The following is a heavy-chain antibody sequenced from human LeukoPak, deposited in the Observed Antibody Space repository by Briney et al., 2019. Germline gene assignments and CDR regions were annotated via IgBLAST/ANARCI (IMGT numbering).Heavy chain of an antibody. D-gene: IGHD2-2*01. Sequence: SETLSLTCTVSGGSISSYYWSWIRQPPGKGLEWIGYIYYSGSTNYNPSLKSRVTISVDTSKNQFSLKLSSVTAADTAVYYCARHKYGDIVVVPAAPPEDYGMDVWGQGTTVTVSS. V-gene: IGHV4-59*08. J-gene: IGHJ6*02. CDR3: ARHKYGDIVVVPAAPPEDYGMDV. CDR1: GGSISSYY. CDR2: IYYSGST.